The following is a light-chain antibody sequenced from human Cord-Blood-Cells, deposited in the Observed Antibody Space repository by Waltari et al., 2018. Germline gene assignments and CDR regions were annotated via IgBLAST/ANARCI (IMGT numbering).Light chain of an antibody. J-gene: IGLJ3*02. CDR2: EDN. CDR1: SGSIASHY. CDR3: QSYDSSNLWV. V-gene: IGLV6-57*01. Sequence: NFMLTQPHSVSESPGKTVTISCTPRSGSIASHYVQWFQQRPGSSPTTVIYEDNQRPSGVPDRFSGSIDSSSNSASLTISGLKTEDEADYYCQSYDSSNLWVFGGGTKLTVL.